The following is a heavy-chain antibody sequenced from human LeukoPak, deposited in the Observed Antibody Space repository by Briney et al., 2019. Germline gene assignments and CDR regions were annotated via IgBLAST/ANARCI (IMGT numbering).Heavy chain of an antibody. D-gene: IGHD3-16*02. CDR1: GFIFSYA. V-gene: IGHV3-64*01. J-gene: IGHJ4*02. CDR2: ITSSGSST. Sequence: GGSLRLPCSASGFIFSYAMHWVRQAPGRGLEYVAAITSSGSSTFHANSVKGRFTISRDNSKNTLYLQMGSLRPEDMAVYFCTRGPGYDYVWGTYRADYWGQGTLVTVSS. CDR3: TRGPGYDYVWGTYRADY.